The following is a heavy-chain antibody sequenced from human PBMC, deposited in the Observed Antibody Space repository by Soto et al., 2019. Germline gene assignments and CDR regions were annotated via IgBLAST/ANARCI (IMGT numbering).Heavy chain of an antibody. Sequence: QVQLVQSGAEVKKPGSSVRVSCKASGDTFSNSAFSWVRQAPGQGLEWVGGIIPLFGTPNYAQRFQGRVTITADESSSTVYMELTSLTFDDTAVYYCASERVGEMATGGYFDSWGQGTLVTVSS. CDR2: IIPLFGTP. CDR3: ASERVGEMATGGYFDS. J-gene: IGHJ4*02. CDR1: GDTFSNSA. D-gene: IGHD3-10*01. V-gene: IGHV1-69*01.